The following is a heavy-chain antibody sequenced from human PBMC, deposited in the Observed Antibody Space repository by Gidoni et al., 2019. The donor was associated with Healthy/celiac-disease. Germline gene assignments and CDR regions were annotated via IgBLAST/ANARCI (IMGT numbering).Heavy chain of an antibody. CDR2: IIPIFGTA. V-gene: IGHV1-69*06. Sequence: QVQLVQSGAEVKKPGSSVKVSCTASGGTFSSYAISWVRQAPGQGLEWVGGIIPIFGTANYAQKFQGRVTITADKSTSTAYMELSSLRSEDTAVYYCASPLNAAATAPSGYYYGMDVWGQGTTVTVSS. CDR3: ASPLNAAATAPSGYYYGMDV. J-gene: IGHJ6*02. CDR1: GGTFSSYA. D-gene: IGHD2-15*01.